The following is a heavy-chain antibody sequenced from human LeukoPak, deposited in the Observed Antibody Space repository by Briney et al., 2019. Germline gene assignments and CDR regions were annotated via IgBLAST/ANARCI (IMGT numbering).Heavy chain of an antibody. CDR2: IKEDGSEK. Sequence: GGSLRLSCAASGFTFSSSWMDWVRQAPGKGLEWVASIKEDGSEKNYVDSVKGRFTISRDNAKNSLYLQMNSLRAEDTAVYYCAGGPGRLRGGAYWGQGPLVTVSS. D-gene: IGHD3-10*01. CDR1: GFTFSSSW. CDR3: AGGPGRLRGGAY. V-gene: IGHV3-7*01. J-gene: IGHJ4*02.